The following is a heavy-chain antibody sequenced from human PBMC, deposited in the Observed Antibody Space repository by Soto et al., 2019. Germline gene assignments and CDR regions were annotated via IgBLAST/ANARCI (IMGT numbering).Heavy chain of an antibody. CDR2: IDPSDSYT. CDR3: ASGKSITIFGVVIDYYGLAV. D-gene: IGHD3-3*01. Sequence: GESLKISCKGSGYSFTSYWISWVRQMPGKGLEWMGRIDPSDSYTNYSPSFQGHVTISADKSISTAYLQWSSLKASDTAMYYCASGKSITIFGVVIDYYGLAVWGQGTTVTVSS. J-gene: IGHJ6*02. V-gene: IGHV5-10-1*01. CDR1: GYSFTSYW.